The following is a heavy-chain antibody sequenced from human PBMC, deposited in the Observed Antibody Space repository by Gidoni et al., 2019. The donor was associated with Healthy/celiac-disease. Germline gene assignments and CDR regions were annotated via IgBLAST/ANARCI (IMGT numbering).Heavy chain of an antibody. D-gene: IGHD2-15*01. CDR1: GFTFSSYA. CDR3: ASGGTFDY. V-gene: IGHV3-30*04. J-gene: IGHJ4*02. Sequence: QVQLVESGGGVVQHGRSLRLSCAASGFTFSSYAMHWVRQAPGKGLEWVAVISYDGSNKYYADSVKGRFTISRDNSKNTLYLQMNSLRAEDTAVYYCASGGTFDYWGQGTLVTVSS. CDR2: ISYDGSNK.